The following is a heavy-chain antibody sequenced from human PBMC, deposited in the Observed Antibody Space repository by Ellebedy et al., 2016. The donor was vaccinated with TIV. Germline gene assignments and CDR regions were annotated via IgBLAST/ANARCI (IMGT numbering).Heavy chain of an antibody. CDR3: ARSNGIAVAGNDAFDI. J-gene: IGHJ3*02. Sequence: GGSLRLSCAASGFSFSSSCMNWVRQAPGKGLEWVASIKEDGSEKSYVDSVKGRFSISRDNAKNSLYLQLNSLRTEDTAVYYCARSNGIAVAGNDAFDIWGQGTMVTVSS. D-gene: IGHD6-19*01. V-gene: IGHV3-7*01. CDR2: IKEDGSEK. CDR1: GFSFSSSC.